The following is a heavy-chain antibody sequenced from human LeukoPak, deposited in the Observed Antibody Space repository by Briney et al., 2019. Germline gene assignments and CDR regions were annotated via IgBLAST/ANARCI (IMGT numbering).Heavy chain of an antibody. CDR1: GFTFSSYE. V-gene: IGHV3-48*03. CDR3: ARDSPITGSFYYYIDV. J-gene: IGHJ6*03. Sequence: GGSLRLSCAASGFTFSSYEMNWVRQAPGKGLEWISYSRSSGTSIYYADSVKVRFTVHKDNTKNSLYLQMNSLRAEDTAVYYCARDSPITGSFYYYIDVWGKGTTVTVSS. D-gene: IGHD1-20*01. CDR2: SRSSGTSI.